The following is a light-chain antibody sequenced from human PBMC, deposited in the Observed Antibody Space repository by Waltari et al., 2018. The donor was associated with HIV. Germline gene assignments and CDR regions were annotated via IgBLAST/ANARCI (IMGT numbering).Light chain of an antibody. CDR3: CSYTNSGTIL. CDR2: DVT. Sequence: SALTQPASVSGSLGQSITISCLGANGDIGNFHHVSWYQHHPDKAPKLILYDVTYRPSGISGRFSGSRSGNMASLTISGLQPEDEGDYFCCSYTNSGTILFGGGTRLTVL. CDR1: NGDIGNFHH. V-gene: IGLV2-14*03. J-gene: IGLJ2*01.